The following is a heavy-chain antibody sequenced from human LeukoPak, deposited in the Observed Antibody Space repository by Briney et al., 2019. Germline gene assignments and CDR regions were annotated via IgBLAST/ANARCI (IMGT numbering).Heavy chain of an antibody. CDR3: ARGPVGAADFYFDY. J-gene: IGHJ4*02. CDR1: GFSVRSNY. D-gene: IGHD1-26*01. V-gene: IGHV3-66*01. CDR2: IYSGGST. Sequence: GGSLRLSCAASGFSVRSNYMSWVRQAPGKGLEWVSVIYSGGSTYYADSVKGRFTISRDNSKNTLYLQMNSLRAEDTAVYYCARGPVGAADFYFDYWGQGTLVTVSS.